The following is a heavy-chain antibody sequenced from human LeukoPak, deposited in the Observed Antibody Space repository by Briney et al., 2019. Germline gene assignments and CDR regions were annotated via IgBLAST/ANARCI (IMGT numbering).Heavy chain of an antibody. CDR3: ARDCSSTSCYNVY. D-gene: IGHD2-2*02. CDR1: GYTFTNHC. V-gene: IGHV1-18*01. J-gene: IGHJ4*02. Sequence: ASVKVSCKASGYTFTNHCFSWVRQAPGQGLEWMGWISTYNGDTNYAQNLQGRVTMTTDTSTSTAYMEMRSLRSDDTAVYYCARDCSSTSCYNVYWGQGTLVTVSS. CDR2: ISTYNGDT.